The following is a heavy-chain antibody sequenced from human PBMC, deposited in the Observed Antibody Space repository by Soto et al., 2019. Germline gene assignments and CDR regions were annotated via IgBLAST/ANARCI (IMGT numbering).Heavy chain of an antibody. Sequence: SETLSLTCTVSGGSISSSSYYWGWIRQPPGKGLEWIGSIYYSGSTYYNPSLKSRVTISVDTSKNQFSLKLSSVTAADTAVYYCARHVKQQLVYYFDYWGQGTLVTVSS. CDR1: GGSISSSSYY. V-gene: IGHV4-39*01. J-gene: IGHJ4*02. D-gene: IGHD6-13*01. CDR2: IYYSGST. CDR3: ARHVKQQLVYYFDY.